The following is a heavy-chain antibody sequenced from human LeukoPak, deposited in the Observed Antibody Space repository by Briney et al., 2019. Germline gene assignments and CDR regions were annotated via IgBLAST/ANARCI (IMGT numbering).Heavy chain of an antibody. J-gene: IGHJ4*02. Sequence: PGRSLSLSCAPSGFTLTSYAMSWVRQAPGNGLEWVSAISSSGSSTYYADSVKGRFTISRDNSKTTLYLQMNSLRAEDTAVYYCAKDRIAAAGTPPDCWGQGTLVTVSS. D-gene: IGHD6-13*01. V-gene: IGHV3-23*01. CDR3: AKDRIAAAGTPPDC. CDR1: GFTLTSYA. CDR2: ISSSGSST.